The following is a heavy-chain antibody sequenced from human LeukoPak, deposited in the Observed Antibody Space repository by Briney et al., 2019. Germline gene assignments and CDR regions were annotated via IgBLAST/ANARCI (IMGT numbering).Heavy chain of an antibody. Sequence: GGSLRLSCAASGFTVSSNYMSWVRQAPGKGLEWVSIIYSGGSTYYTDSVKGRFTISRDNSKNTLYLQMNSLRAEDTAVYYCARDAPFDYWGQGTLVTVSS. CDR1: GFTVSSNY. J-gene: IGHJ4*02. CDR2: IYSGGST. V-gene: IGHV3-53*01. CDR3: ARDAPFDY.